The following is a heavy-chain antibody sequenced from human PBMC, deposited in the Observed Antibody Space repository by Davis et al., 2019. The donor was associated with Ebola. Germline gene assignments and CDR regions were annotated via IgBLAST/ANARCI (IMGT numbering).Heavy chain of an antibody. CDR3: ARLYYYDSSGYYQTGYFQH. J-gene: IGHJ1*01. CDR2: IYPGDSDT. D-gene: IGHD3-22*01. CDR1: GYSFTSYW. Sequence: GESLKISCKGSGYSFTSYWIGWVRQMLGKGLEWMGIIYPGDSDTRYSPSFQGQVTISADKSISTAYLQWSSLKASDIAMYYCARLYYYDSSGYYQTGYFQHWGQGTLVTVSS. V-gene: IGHV5-51*01.